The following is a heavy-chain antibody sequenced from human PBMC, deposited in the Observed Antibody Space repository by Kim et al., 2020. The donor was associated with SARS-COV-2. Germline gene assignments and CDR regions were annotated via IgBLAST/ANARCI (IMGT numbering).Heavy chain of an antibody. CDR3: AREAAAGFDY. V-gene: IGHV3-30*04. Sequence: GGSLRLSCAASGFTFTNYAIHWVRQAPGKGLEWVAVISFDGRTEHHADAVQGRFIIPRDNSKSTVYLQMNSVRVEDTAVYYCAREAAAGFDYWGQGTLVT. J-gene: IGHJ4*02. CDR2: ISFDGRTE. D-gene: IGHD6-13*01. CDR1: GFTFTNYA.